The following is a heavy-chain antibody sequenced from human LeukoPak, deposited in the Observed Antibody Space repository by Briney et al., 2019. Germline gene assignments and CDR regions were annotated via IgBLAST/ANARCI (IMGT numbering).Heavy chain of an antibody. V-gene: IGHV3-74*01. CDR3: ATTPGYCSSTSCFEYFQH. Sequence: GGSLRLSCAASGFTFSNYWMHWVRQAPGKGLVWVSRINSGGSSTTYADSVKGRFTISRDNAKNTLYLQMNSLRAEDTAVYYCATTPGYCSSTSCFEYFQHWGRGTLVAVSS. D-gene: IGHD2-2*03. CDR2: INSGGSST. CDR1: GFTFSNYW. J-gene: IGHJ1*01.